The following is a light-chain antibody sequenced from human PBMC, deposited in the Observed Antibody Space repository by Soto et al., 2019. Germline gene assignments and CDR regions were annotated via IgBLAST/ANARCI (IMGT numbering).Light chain of an antibody. J-gene: IGLJ2*01. CDR1: SDHSSYD. CDR3: QTWGTGIVI. V-gene: IGLV4-69*01. CDR2: LRSGGSH. Sequence: QLVLTQSPSASASLGASVKHTCTQTSDHSSYDIAGHQQQPEKGPRYWMKLRSGGSHTKRDGIPDRLSGSSSVSERYLTIARIQSEYEADYYCQTWGTGIVIFGGGTQLTVL.